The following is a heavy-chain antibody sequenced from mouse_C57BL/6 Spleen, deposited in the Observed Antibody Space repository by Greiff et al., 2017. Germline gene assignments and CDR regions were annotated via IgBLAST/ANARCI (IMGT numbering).Heavy chain of an antibody. D-gene: IGHD1-1*01. J-gene: IGHJ4*01. V-gene: IGHV2-2*01. CDR1: GFSLTSYG. Sequence: QVQLKQSGPGLVQPSQSLSITCTVSGFSLTSYGVHWVRQSPGKGLEWLGVIWSGGSTDYNAAFISRLIISKDNSKSQVFFKMNSLQADDTAIYYCASSFYGSSHYYAMDYWGQGTSVTVSS. CDR2: IWSGGST. CDR3: ASSFYGSSHYYAMDY.